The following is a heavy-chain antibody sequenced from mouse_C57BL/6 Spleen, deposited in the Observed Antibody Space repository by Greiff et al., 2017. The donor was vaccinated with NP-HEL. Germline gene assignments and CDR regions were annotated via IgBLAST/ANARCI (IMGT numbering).Heavy chain of an antibody. CDR3: ARSPITTVVAPFDY. D-gene: IGHD1-1*01. CDR2: INPSTGGT. CDR1: GYSFTGYY. Sequence: EVQLQQSGPELVKPGASVKISCKASGYSFTGYYMNWVKQSPEKSLEWIGEINPSTGGTTYNQKFKAKATLTVDKSSSTAYMQLKSLTSEDSAVYDCARSPITTVVAPFDYWGQGTTLTVSS. J-gene: IGHJ2*01. V-gene: IGHV1-42*01.